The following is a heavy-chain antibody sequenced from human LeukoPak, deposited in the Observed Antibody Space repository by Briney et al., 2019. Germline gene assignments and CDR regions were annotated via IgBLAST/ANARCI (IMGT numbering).Heavy chain of an antibody. CDR3: AKPGRRQWLVPYY. CDR2: IPYDGSNK. Sequence: PGGSLRLSCAASGFTFSSYGMHWVRQAPGKGLEWVAVIPYDGSNKYYADSVKGRFTISRDNSKNTLYLQMNSLRAEDTAVYYCAKPGRRQWLVPYYSGQGTLVTVSS. V-gene: IGHV3-30*18. CDR1: GFTFSSYG. D-gene: IGHD6-19*01. J-gene: IGHJ4*02.